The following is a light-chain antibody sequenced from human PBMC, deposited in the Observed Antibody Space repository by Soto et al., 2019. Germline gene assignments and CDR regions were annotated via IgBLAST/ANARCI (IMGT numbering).Light chain of an antibody. CDR2: DAS. CDR3: QQRSNWLT. J-gene: IGKJ4*01. V-gene: IGKV3D-11*01. Sequence: EIVLTQSPATLSLSPGERATLSCGASQGVSSYLAWYQQKPGQAPRLLTYDASNRATGIPARFSGSGPGTDFTLTISSLEPEDFSLYYCQQRSNWLTFGGGTKVEIK. CDR1: QGVSSY.